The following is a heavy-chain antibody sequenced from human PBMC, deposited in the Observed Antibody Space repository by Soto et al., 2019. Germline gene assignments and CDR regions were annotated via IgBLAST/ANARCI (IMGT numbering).Heavy chain of an antibody. V-gene: IGHV3-23*01. CDR3: AHPRGYGVFDAYDI. Sequence: EAQLLESGGGLVQPGGSLRLSCVASGFTFSTYAMSWVRQSPGKGLEWVSALSHSGGETYYADSVKGRFTISRDNSMNALYLQMNSLRVEDTAVYYCAHPRGYGVFDAYDIWGQGTMVTVSS. CDR2: LSHSGGET. J-gene: IGHJ3*02. CDR1: GFTFSTYA. D-gene: IGHD4-17*01.